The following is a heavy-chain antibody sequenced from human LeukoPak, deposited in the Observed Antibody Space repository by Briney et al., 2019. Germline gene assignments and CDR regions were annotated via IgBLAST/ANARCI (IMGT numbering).Heavy chain of an antibody. CDR2: INTDGSST. D-gene: IGHD6-13*01. CDR1: GFTFSSYW. V-gene: IGHV3-74*01. J-gene: IGHJ4*02. Sequence: GGSLRLSCAASGFTFSSYWMHWVRQAPGKGLVWVSRINTDGSSTNYADSVKGRFTISRDNSKNTLYLQMNSLRAEDTAVYYCAKEQNSGIGAAGTLLWGQGTLVTVSS. CDR3: AKEQNSGIGAAGTLL.